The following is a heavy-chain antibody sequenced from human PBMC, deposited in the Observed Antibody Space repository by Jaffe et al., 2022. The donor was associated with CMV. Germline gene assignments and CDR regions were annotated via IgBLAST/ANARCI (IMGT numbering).Heavy chain of an antibody. Sequence: QVQLQESGPGLVKPSETLSLTCTVSGGSISSYYWSWIRQPPGKGLEWIGYIYYSGSTNYNPSLKSRVTISVDTSKNQFSLKLSSVTAADTAVYYCARHVSYYDYVWGSYRYGWFDPWGQGTLVTVSS. J-gene: IGHJ5*02. V-gene: IGHV4-59*08. CDR1: GGSISSYY. D-gene: IGHD3-16*02. CDR2: IYYSGST. CDR3: ARHVSYYDYVWGSYRYGWFDP.